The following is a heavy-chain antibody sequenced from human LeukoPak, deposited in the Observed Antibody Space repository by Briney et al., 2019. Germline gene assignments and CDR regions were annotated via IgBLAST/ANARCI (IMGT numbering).Heavy chain of an antibody. D-gene: IGHD3-16*01. J-gene: IGHJ4*02. CDR3: ARDWPFPDY. Sequence: PSETLSLTCTVSGGSISSSNYYWGWIRQPPVKGLEWVGSIYYSGSTYYNSSLQSRVTISVDTSKNQFSLNLSSVTAADTAVYYCARDWPFPDYWGQGTLVTVSS. V-gene: IGHV4-39*07. CDR2: IYYSGST. CDR1: GGSISSSNYY.